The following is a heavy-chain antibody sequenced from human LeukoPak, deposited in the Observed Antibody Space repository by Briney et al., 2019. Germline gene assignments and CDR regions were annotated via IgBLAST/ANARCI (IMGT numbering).Heavy chain of an antibody. CDR2: IYYSGST. J-gene: IGHJ3*02. Sequence: SETPSLTCTVSGGSISSYYWSWIRQPPGKGLEWIGYIYYSGSTNYNPSLKSRVTISVDTSKNQLSLKLSSVTAADTAVYYCARVTSPHAFDIWGQGTMVTVSS. CDR1: GGSISSYY. V-gene: IGHV4-59*01. CDR3: ARVTSPHAFDI. D-gene: IGHD2-21*02.